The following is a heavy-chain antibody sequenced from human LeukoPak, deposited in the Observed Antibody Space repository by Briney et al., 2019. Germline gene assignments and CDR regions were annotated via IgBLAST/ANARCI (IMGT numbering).Heavy chain of an antibody. CDR1: GGSFSGYY. D-gene: IGHD3-10*01. CDR2: INHSGST. J-gene: IGHJ4*02. V-gene: IGHV4-34*01. Sequence: PSETLSLTCAVYGGSFSGYYWSWIRQPPGKGLEWIGEINHSGSTNYNPSLKSRATISVDTSKNQFSLKLSSVTAADTAVYYCARRRDYYGSGSYNYWGQGTLVTVSS. CDR3: ARRRDYYGSGSYNY.